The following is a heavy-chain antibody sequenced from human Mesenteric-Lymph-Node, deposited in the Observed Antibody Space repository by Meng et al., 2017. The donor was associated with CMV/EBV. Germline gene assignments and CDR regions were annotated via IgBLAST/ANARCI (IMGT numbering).Heavy chain of an antibody. CDR3: ARDIAYSYSSGWYLPLGYFDY. Sequence: SETLSLTCTVSGGSISSNTYYWGWIRQPPGKGLEWIGSIYYSGSTYYNPSLKSRVTISVDTSKNQFSLKLSSVTAADTAVYYCARDIAYSYSSGWYLPLGYFDYWGQGTLVTVSS. V-gene: IGHV4-39*07. J-gene: IGHJ4*02. D-gene: IGHD6-19*01. CDR2: IYYSGST. CDR1: GGSISSNTYY.